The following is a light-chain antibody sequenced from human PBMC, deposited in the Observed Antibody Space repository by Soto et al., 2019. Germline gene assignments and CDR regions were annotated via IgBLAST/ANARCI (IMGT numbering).Light chain of an antibody. J-gene: IGLJ3*02. V-gene: IGLV1-44*01. CDR3: ATWDDSLNVWM. Sequence: QPVLTQTPSASGTPGQRVTISCSGSTSNIGSNTVNWYQQLPGTAPKLLIYNNNQRPSGVPDRFSGSKSGTSASLTISGLLSEDEAVFYCATWDDSLNVWMFGGGTKLTVL. CDR2: NNN. CDR1: TSNIGSNT.